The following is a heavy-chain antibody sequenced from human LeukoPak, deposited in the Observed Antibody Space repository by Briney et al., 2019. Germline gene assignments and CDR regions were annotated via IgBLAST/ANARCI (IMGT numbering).Heavy chain of an antibody. Sequence: ASVKVSCKASGYTFTSYGISWVRQAPGQGREWMGWISAYNGNTNYAQRLQGRVTMTTDTSTSTAYMELRSLRSDDTAVYYCARDLGIVGATTVTDAEYFDYWGQGTPVTVSS. CDR3: ARDLGIVGATTVTDAEYFDY. CDR2: ISAYNGNT. D-gene: IGHD1-26*01. V-gene: IGHV1-18*01. CDR1: GYTFTSYG. J-gene: IGHJ4*02.